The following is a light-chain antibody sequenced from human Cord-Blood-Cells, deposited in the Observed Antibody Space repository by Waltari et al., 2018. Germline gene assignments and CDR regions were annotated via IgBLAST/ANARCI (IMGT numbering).Light chain of an antibody. CDR2: EVS. Sequence: QSALTQPPSVSGSPGQSVTISCTGTSSDVGSYNRVPWYQQPPGPAPKLMIYEVSNRPSGVPDRFSGSKSGNTASLTISGLRAGDEADYYCSSYTSSSTWVFGGGTKLTVL. CDR3: SSYTSSSTWV. J-gene: IGLJ3*02. V-gene: IGLV2-18*02. CDR1: SSDVGSYNR.